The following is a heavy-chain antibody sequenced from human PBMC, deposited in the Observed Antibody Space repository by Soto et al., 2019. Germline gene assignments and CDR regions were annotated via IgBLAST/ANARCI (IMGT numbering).Heavy chain of an antibody. J-gene: IGHJ4*02. D-gene: IGHD1-26*01. CDR2: ISAYNGNT. V-gene: IGHV1-18*01. CDR3: ARYSGSYHGGY. Sequence: QVQLVQSGAEVKKPGASVKVSCKASGYTFTSYGISWVRQAPGQGLEWMGWISAYNGNTKYAQKLQGRVTMTTVISTSRAYLELMSLSSDDTAVYYCARYSGSYHGGYWGQGTLVTVSS. CDR1: GYTFTSYG.